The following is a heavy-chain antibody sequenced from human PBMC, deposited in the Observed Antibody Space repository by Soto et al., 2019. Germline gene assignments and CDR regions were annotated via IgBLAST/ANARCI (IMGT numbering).Heavy chain of an antibody. CDR2: ISAYTGKT. V-gene: IGHV1-18*04. CDR3: TRDTGGKGSGSYYFTDYYGMAV. J-gene: IGHJ6*02. Sequence: GASVKVSCKASGYTFTTYGISWVRQTPGQGLEWLGWISAYTGKTNYVQNLQGRVTMTTDTSTSTAYMELRSLRSDDTAVYYCTRDTGGKGSGSYYFTDYYGMAVWGQGTTVTVSS. CDR1: GYTFTTYG. D-gene: IGHD3-10*01.